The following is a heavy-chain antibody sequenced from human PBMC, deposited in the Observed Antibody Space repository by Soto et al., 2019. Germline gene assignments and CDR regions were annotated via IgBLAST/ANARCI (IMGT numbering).Heavy chain of an antibody. CDR2: IWYDGSNK. D-gene: IGHD3-3*02. J-gene: IGHJ3*02. V-gene: IGHV3-33*01. CDR3: ARLARASYAFDI. Sequence: GGSLSLSCAASGFTFSSYGMHWVRQAPGKGLEWVAVIWYDGSNKYYADSVKGRFTISRDNSKNTLYLQMNSLRAEDTAVYYCARLARASYAFDIWGQGTMVTVSS. CDR1: GFTFSSYG.